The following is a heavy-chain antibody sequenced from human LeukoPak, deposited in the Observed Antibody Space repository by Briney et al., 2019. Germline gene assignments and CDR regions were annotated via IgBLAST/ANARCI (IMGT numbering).Heavy chain of an antibody. Sequence: GASVKVSCKASGYTFTSYDINWVRQATGHGLEWMGWMNPNSGNTGYAQKFQGRVTMTRNTSISTAYMELSSLRSEDTAVYYCAKDDDYGDYSDYWGQGTLVTVSS. V-gene: IGHV1-8*01. D-gene: IGHD4-17*01. J-gene: IGHJ4*02. CDR3: AKDDDYGDYSDY. CDR2: MNPNSGNT. CDR1: GYTFTSYD.